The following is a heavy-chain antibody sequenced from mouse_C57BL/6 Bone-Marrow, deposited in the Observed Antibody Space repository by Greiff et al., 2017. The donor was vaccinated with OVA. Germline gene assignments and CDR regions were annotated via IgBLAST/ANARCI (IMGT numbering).Heavy chain of an antibody. CDR3: ASLRGSIWFSY. Sequence: VQLQQSGPELVKPGASVKISCKASGYAFSSSRMNWVKQRPGKGLEWIGRIYPGDGDTNYNGKFKGKATLTADKSSSTAYMQLSSLTSEDSAVYFCASLRGSIWFSYWGQGTLVTVSA. V-gene: IGHV1-82*01. J-gene: IGHJ3*01. D-gene: IGHD1-1*02. CDR1: GYAFSSSR. CDR2: IYPGDGDT.